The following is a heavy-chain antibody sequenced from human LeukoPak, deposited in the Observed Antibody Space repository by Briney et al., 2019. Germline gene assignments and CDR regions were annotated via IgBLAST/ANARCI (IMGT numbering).Heavy chain of an antibody. CDR1: GFTFRSYW. Sequence: GGSLRLSCAASGFTFRSYWMSWFRQAPGKGLEWVANIKEDGSEKSYVDSVKGRFTISRDNAKNLLYLQMNSLRAEDTAVYYCAREGQDYGDYAPYYFDYWGQGTLVTVSS. CDR2: IKEDGSEK. D-gene: IGHD4-17*01. CDR3: AREGQDYGDYAPYYFDY. V-gene: IGHV3-7*01. J-gene: IGHJ4*02.